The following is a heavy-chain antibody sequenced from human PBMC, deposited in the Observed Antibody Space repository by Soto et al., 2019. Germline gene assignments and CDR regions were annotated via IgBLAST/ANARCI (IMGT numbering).Heavy chain of an antibody. D-gene: IGHD3-22*01. Sequence: GGSLRLSCAASGFTFSSYAMSWVRQAPGKGLEWVSAISGSGGSTYYADSVKGRFTISRDNSKNTLYLQMNSLRAEDTAVYYCAKFDDSSGYPQYYFDYWGQGTLVTVSS. CDR3: AKFDDSSGYPQYYFDY. CDR1: GFTFSSYA. V-gene: IGHV3-23*01. J-gene: IGHJ4*02. CDR2: ISGSGGST.